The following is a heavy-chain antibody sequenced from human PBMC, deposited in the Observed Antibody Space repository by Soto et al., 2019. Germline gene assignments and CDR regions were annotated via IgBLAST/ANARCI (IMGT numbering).Heavy chain of an antibody. CDR1: GGSISSSSSY. D-gene: IGHD3-9*01. Sequence: PSETLSLTCTVSGGSISSSSSYWGWILHPLGTGLEWIGSIYYSGSTYYNPSLKSRVTISVDTSKNQFSLKLSSVTAADTAVYYCARTHYDILTGRNRYYGMDVWGQGTTVTVSS. CDR2: IYYSGST. V-gene: IGHV4-39*01. J-gene: IGHJ6*02. CDR3: ARTHYDILTGRNRYYGMDV.